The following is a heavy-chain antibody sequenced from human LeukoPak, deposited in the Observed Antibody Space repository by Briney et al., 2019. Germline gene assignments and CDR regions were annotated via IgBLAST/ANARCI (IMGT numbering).Heavy chain of an antibody. CDR3: ARVLLNYYYYMDV. Sequence: TGGSLRLSCAASGFPFSNYAMNWVRQAPGKGLAWVSTISGSGTTTYYADSVRGRFTISRDNSKNTLYLQMNSLRAEDTAVYYCARVLLNYYYYMDVWGKGTTVTVSS. J-gene: IGHJ6*03. CDR2: ISGSGTTT. V-gene: IGHV3-23*01. D-gene: IGHD2-15*01. CDR1: GFPFSNYA.